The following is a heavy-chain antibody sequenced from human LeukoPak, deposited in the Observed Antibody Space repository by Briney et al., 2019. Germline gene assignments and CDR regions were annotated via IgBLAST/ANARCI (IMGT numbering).Heavy chain of an antibody. D-gene: IGHD3-22*01. V-gene: IGHV1-18*01. CDR1: GYTFTSHD. J-gene: IGHJ4*02. Sequence: SVKVSRKASGYTFTSHDVSWVRQAPGQGLEWMGWINVYNGNTDYAQRLQGRVTMTTDTSTNTAYMELRSLRSDDTAVYYCAREPSSGYRYFDYWGQGTLVTVSS. CDR2: INVYNGNT. CDR3: AREPSSGYRYFDY.